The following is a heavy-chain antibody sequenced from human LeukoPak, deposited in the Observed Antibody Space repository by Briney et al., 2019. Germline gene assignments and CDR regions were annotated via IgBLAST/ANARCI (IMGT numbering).Heavy chain of an antibody. J-gene: IGHJ4*02. CDR1: GGSISSGGYY. V-gene: IGHV4-31*03. D-gene: IGHD4-23*01. CDR2: IYYSGST. Sequence: PSETLSLTCTVSGGSISSGGYYWSWIRQHPGKGLEWIGYIYYSGSTYYNPSLKSRATISVDTSKNQFSLKLSSVTAADTAVYYCATAPTVDYFDYWGQGTLVTVSS. CDR3: ATAPTVDYFDY.